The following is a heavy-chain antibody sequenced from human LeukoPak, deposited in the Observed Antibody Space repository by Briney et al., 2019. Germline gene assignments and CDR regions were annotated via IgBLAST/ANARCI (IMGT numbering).Heavy chain of an antibody. CDR3: ARHAGSWYPINYYYYYMDV. V-gene: IGHV4-39*01. D-gene: IGHD6-13*01. CDR1: GGSISSSSYY. Sequence: SETLSLTCTVSGGSISSSSYYWGWIRQPPGKGLEWIGSIYYSGSTYYNPSLKSRVTISVDTSKNQFSLKLSSVTAADTAVYYCARHAGSWYPINYYYYYMDVWGKGTTVTISS. CDR2: IYYSGST. J-gene: IGHJ6*03.